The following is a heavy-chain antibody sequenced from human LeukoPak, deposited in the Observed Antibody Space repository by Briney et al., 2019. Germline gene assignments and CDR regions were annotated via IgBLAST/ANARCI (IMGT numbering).Heavy chain of an antibody. J-gene: IGHJ4*02. CDR2: ISYDGSNK. V-gene: IGHV3-30*04. CDR1: GFTFSSYA. D-gene: IGHD6-13*01. CDR3: ARAGIAAAASPFDY. Sequence: GGSLRLSCAASGFTFSSYAMHWVRQAPGKGLEWVAVISYDGSNKYYADSVKGRFTISRDNSKNTLYLQMNSLRAEDTAVYYCARAGIAAAASPFDYWGQGTLVTVSS.